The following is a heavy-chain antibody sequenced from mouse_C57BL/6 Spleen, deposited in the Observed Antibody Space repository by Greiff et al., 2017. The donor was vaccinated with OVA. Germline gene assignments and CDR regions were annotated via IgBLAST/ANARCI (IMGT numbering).Heavy chain of an antibody. V-gene: IGHV1-26*01. CDR2: INPNNGGT. CDR1: GYTFTDYY. CDR3: ARENDGIAWFAY. J-gene: IGHJ3*01. D-gene: IGHD2-3*01. Sequence: VQLQQSGPELVKPGASVKISCKASGYTFTDYYMNWVKQSHGKSLEWIGDINPNNGGTSYNQKFKGKATLTVDKSSSTAYMELRSLTSEDSAVYYCARENDGIAWFAYWGQGTLVTVSA.